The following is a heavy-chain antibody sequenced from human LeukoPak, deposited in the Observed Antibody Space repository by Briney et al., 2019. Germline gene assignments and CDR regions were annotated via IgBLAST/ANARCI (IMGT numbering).Heavy chain of an antibody. CDR3: ARDNSVGDNAWWFDP. Sequence: ASVKVSCKASGGTFSSYAISWVRQAPGQGLEWMGLINPTGGSAGYAQKFQGRVTMTRDMSTSTDYMELSSLRSEDTAIYYCARDNSVGDNAWWFDPWGQGTLVTVSS. J-gene: IGHJ5*02. CDR1: GGTFSSYA. CDR2: INPTGGSA. D-gene: IGHD1-26*01. V-gene: IGHV1-46*01.